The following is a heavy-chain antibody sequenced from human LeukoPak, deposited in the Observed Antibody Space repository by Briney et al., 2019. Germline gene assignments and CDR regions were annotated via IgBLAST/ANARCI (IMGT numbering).Heavy chain of an antibody. D-gene: IGHD3-10*01. V-gene: IGHV4-34*01. Sequence: SETLSLTCAVYGGSFSGYYWSWIRQPPGKGLEWIGEINHSGSTNYNPSLEGRVTILVDTSRNHLSVKLSSVTAADTAVYYCARSQNYYGSGDYWSQGTLVTVSS. CDR3: ARSQNYYGSGDY. J-gene: IGHJ4*02. CDR2: INHSGST. CDR1: GGSFSGYY.